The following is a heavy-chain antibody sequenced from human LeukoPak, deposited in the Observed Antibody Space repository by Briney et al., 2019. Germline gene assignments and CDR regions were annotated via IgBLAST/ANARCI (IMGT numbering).Heavy chain of an antibody. D-gene: IGHD2-21*02. CDR3: ARAECGGDCYLYAFDI. CDR2: ISSNGGST. CDR1: GFTFSSYA. V-gene: IGHV3-64*01. J-gene: IGHJ3*02. Sequence: PGGSLRLSCAASGFTFSSYAMHGVRQAPGKGLEYVSAISSNGGSTYYANSVKGRFTISRDNSKNTLYLQMGSLRAEDMAVYYCARAECGGDCYLYAFDIWGQGTMVTVSS.